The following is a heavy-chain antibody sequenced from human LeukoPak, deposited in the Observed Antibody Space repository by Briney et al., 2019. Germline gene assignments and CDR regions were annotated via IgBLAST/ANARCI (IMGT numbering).Heavy chain of an antibody. CDR3: ARNLDSSSWYHYYYYMDV. CDR2: ISGSGGST. V-gene: IGHV3-23*01. D-gene: IGHD6-13*01. J-gene: IGHJ6*03. Sequence: GGSLRLSCAASGFTFSSYAMSWVRQAPGKGLEWVSAISGSGGSTYYADSVKGRFTISRDNSKKTLYLKMNSLRAEDTAVYYCARNLDSSSWYHYYYYMDVWGKGTTVTVSS. CDR1: GFTFSSYA.